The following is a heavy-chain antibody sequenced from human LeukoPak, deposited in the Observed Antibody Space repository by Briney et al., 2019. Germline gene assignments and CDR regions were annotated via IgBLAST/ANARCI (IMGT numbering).Heavy chain of an antibody. J-gene: IGHJ4*02. D-gene: IGHD3-9*01. CDR1: GGSINSANYF. CDR2: IYYGGNT. CDR3: ARHRYYDILTGYFKLAYYFDY. V-gene: IGHV4-39*01. Sequence: SETLSLTCTVSGGSINSANYFWGWVRQSPVKGLEWIGNIYYGGNTYYNPSLRSRVTISVDSSKNQFSLKLSSVTAADTAVYYCARHRYYDILTGYFKLAYYFDYWGQGTLVTVSS.